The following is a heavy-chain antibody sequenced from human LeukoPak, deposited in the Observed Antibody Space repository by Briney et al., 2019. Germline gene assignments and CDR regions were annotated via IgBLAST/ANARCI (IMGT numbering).Heavy chain of an antibody. J-gene: IGHJ6*02. CDR3: ARGHRGYSGYDPKYYYGMDV. CDR2: IYTSGST. D-gene: IGHD5-12*01. Sequence: SETLSLTCTVSGGSISSYYWSWVRQPAGKGLEWIGRIYTSGSTNCNPSLKSRVTMSVDTSKNQFSLKLSSVTAADTAVYYCARGHRGYSGYDPKYYYGMDVWGQGTTVTVSS. CDR1: GGSISSYY. V-gene: IGHV4-4*07.